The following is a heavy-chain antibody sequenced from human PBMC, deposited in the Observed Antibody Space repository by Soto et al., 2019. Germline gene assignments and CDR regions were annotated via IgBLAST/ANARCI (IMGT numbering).Heavy chain of an antibody. CDR2: IIPIFGTA. V-gene: IGHV1-69*06. CDR3: ARDKGYCSDTSCPDFDY. Sequence: ASVKVSCKASGGTFSSYAISWVRQAPGQGLEWMGGIIPIFGTAKYAQKFQGRFTIVVDTSTSTAYMELNSLRYEDTAVYYCARDKGYCSDTSCPDFDYWGQGTLVTVSS. CDR1: GGTFSSYA. J-gene: IGHJ4*02. D-gene: IGHD2-15*01.